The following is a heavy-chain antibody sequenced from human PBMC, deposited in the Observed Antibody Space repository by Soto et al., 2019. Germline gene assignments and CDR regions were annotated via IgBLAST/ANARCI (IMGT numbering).Heavy chain of an antibody. CDR1: GGPIGTYY. J-gene: IGHJ4*02. V-gene: IGHV4-59*01. D-gene: IGHD4-17*01. Sequence: SETLSLTCTVSGGPIGTYYWSWLRQPPGKGLEWIGYIYYSGTTKYNPSLKSRVTISVDTSKNHFSLKLSSVTAADTAVYYCTRVGGYSGDYPNFDYWGQGALVTVSS. CDR2: IYYSGTT. CDR3: TRVGGYSGDYPNFDY.